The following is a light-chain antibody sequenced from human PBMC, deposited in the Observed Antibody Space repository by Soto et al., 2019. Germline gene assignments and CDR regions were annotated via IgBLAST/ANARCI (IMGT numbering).Light chain of an antibody. V-gene: IGLV2-14*01. CDR1: SSDVGGYRY. CDR2: EVA. CDR3: SSYTAHNTLV. Sequence: QSVLTQPASVSGSPGQSITISCTGTSSDVGGYRYVSWYQHHPGRAPKLIIFEVANRPSGVSTRFSASKSGNTASLTISGLQSEDEADYYCSSYTAHNTLVFGPGTKVTVL. J-gene: IGLJ1*01.